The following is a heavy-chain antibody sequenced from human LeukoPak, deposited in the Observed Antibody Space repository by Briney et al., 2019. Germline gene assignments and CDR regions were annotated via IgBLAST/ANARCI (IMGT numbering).Heavy chain of an antibody. J-gene: IGHJ3*02. CDR2: IYYSGST. Sequence: SETLSLTCTGSGGSISSYYWSWIRQPPGKGLEWIGYIYYSGSTNYNPSLKSRVTISVDTSKNQFSLKLSSVTAADTAVYYCARRELLGAFDIWGQGTLVTVSS. CDR1: GGSISSYY. D-gene: IGHD1-26*01. V-gene: IGHV4-59*08. CDR3: ARRELLGAFDI.